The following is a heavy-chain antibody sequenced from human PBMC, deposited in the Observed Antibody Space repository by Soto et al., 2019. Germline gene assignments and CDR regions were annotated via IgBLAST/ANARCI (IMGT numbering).Heavy chain of an antibody. Sequence: PGGSPRTSCAAPGFTLSSYAISWVRQAPGKGLEWVSAISGGTSSTYYADSMKGRFTISRDNSKNTLYLQMNSLRAEDTAVYYCAKERWAAAGTPTLDYWGQGTLVTVSS. CDR3: AKERWAAAGTPTLDY. CDR2: ISGGTSST. V-gene: IGHV3-23*01. CDR1: GFTLSSYA. J-gene: IGHJ4*02. D-gene: IGHD6-13*01.